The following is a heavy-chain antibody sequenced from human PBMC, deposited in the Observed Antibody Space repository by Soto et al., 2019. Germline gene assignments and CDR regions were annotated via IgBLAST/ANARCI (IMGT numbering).Heavy chain of an antibody. V-gene: IGHV4-31*03. Sequence: QVQLQESGPGLVKPSQTLSLTCTVSGCSISSGGYYWSWIRQHPGKGLEWIGYIYYSGSTYYNPSLKSRVTISVDTSKNQFSLKLSSVTAADTAVYYCAREGELLHWFDPWGQGTLVTVSS. CDR2: IYYSGST. CDR3: AREGELLHWFDP. D-gene: IGHD1-26*01. CDR1: GCSISSGGYY. J-gene: IGHJ5*02.